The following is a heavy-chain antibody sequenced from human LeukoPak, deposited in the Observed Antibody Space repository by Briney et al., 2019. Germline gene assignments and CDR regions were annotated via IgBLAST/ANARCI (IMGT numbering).Heavy chain of an antibody. D-gene: IGHD3-22*01. CDR1: GGSFSGYY. CDR3: ARVPFRYYDRNTGYFDY. CDR2: INHSGST. V-gene: IGHV4-34*01. J-gene: IGHJ4*02. Sequence: SETLSLTCAVYGGSFSGYYWSWIRQPPGKGLEWIGEINHSGSTNYNPSLKSRVTISVDTFKNQFSLKLSSVTAADTAVYYCARVPFRYYDRNTGYFDYWGQGTLVTVSS.